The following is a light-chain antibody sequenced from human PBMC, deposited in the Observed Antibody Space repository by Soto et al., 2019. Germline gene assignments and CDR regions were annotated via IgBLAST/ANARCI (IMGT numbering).Light chain of an antibody. CDR1: QGISSY. J-gene: IGKJ4*01. V-gene: IGKV1-8*01. CDR2: AAS. Sequence: AIRMTQSPSSFSASTGDRVTITCRASQGISSYLAWYQQKPGKAPKLLIYAASTLQSGVPSRFSGSGSGTDFTLTISCLQSEDFATYYCQQYYSHPPRTFGGGTKVDIK. CDR3: QQYYSHPPRT.